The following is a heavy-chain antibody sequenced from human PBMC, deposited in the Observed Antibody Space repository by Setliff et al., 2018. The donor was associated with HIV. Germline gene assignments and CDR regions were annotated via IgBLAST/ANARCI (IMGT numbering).Heavy chain of an antibody. CDR1: GFTVSSNY. D-gene: IGHD5-18*01. CDR3: ARDQWGYSYGISCYSLWFDP. CDR2: IYSGGST. J-gene: IGHJ5*02. V-gene: IGHV3-66*02. Sequence: GSLRLSCAASGFTVSSNYMSWVRQAPGKGLEWVSVIYSGGSTYYADSVKGRFTISRDNSKNTLYLQMNSLRAEDTAVYYCARDQWGYSYGISCYSLWFDPWGHGTLVTVSS.